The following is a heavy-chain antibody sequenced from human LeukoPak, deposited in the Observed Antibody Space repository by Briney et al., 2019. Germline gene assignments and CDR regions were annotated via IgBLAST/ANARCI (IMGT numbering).Heavy chain of an antibody. D-gene: IGHD6-19*01. CDR2: IVVGSGNT. V-gene: IGHV1-58*02. CDR1: GFTFTSSA. CDR3: AAVCRNSGY. Sequence: ASVKVSCKASGFTFTSSAMQWVRQARGQRREGIGWIVVGSGNTNYEQKFQERVTITRDMSTSTAYMELSSLRSEDTAVYYCAAVCRNSGYWGQGTLVTVSS. J-gene: IGHJ4*02.